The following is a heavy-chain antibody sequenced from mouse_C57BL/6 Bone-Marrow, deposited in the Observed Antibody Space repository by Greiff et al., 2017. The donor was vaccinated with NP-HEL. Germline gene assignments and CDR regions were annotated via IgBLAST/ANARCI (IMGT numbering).Heavy chain of an antibody. CDR2: INYDGSST. Sequence: EVQRVESEGGLVQPGSSMKLSCTASGFTFSDYYMAWVRQVPEKGLEWVANINYDGSSTYYLDSLKSRFIISRDNAKNILYLQMSSLKSEDTATYYCARDHIYDGYPIWYFDVWGTGTTVTVSS. V-gene: IGHV5-16*01. J-gene: IGHJ1*03. D-gene: IGHD2-3*01. CDR1: GFTFSDYY. CDR3: ARDHIYDGYPIWYFDV.